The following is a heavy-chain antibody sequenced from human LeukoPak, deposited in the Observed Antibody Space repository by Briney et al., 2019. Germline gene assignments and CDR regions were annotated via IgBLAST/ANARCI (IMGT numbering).Heavy chain of an antibody. J-gene: IGHJ5*02. V-gene: IGHV4-39*01. CDR3: ASRRGAMPWGWFDP. Sequence: PSETLSLTCTVSGGSISSSSYYWGWIRQPPGKGLEWIGSIYYSGSTYYNPSLKSRVTISVDTSKNQFSLKLSSVTAADTAVYYCASRRGAMPWGWFDPWGQGTLVTVSS. CDR2: IYYSGST. CDR1: GGSISSSSYY. D-gene: IGHD3-10*01.